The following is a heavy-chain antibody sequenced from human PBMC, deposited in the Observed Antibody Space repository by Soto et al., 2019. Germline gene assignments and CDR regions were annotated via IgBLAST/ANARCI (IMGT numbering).Heavy chain of an antibody. CDR2: IKQDGSEK. CDR3: ARDGLYYYYYGMDV. V-gene: IGHV3-7*01. Sequence: EVQLVESGGGLVQPGGSLRLSCAASGFTFSSYWMSWVRQAPGKGLEWVANIKQDGSEKYYVDSVKGRFTISRDNAKNSLYLQMNSLRAEDTAVYYCARDGLYYYYYGMDVWGQGTTVTVSS. J-gene: IGHJ6*02. CDR1: GFTFSSYW.